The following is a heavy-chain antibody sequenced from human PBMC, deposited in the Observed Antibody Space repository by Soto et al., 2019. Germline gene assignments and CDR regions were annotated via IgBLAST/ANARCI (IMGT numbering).Heavy chain of an antibody. Sequence: PGESLKIFCKGSGYSFTSYWISWVRQMPGKGLEWTGRIDPSDSYTNYSPSFQGHVTISADKSISTAYLQWSSLKASDTAMYYCARAVYYDSSVIDYWGQGTLVTVSS. CDR3: ARAVYYDSSVIDY. V-gene: IGHV5-10-1*01. CDR1: GYSFTSYW. D-gene: IGHD3-22*01. CDR2: IDPSDSYT. J-gene: IGHJ4*02.